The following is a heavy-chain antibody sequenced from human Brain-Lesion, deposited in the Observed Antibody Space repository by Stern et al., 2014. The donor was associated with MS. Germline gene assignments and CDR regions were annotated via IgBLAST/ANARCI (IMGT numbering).Heavy chain of an antibody. CDR3: ARRGDSSSSGFDY. V-gene: IGHV5-51*01. J-gene: IGHJ4*02. Sequence: EVQLVESGAEVKKPGASLKISCKGSGYRFTRNWIGGVRQMPGQGLEWMGIIWPGDSDTRYSPSFQGQVTISADKSISTAYLQWSSLQASDTAMYYCARRGDSSSSGFDYWGQGTLVIVSS. CDR2: IWPGDSDT. CDR1: GYRFTRNW. D-gene: IGHD6-6*01.